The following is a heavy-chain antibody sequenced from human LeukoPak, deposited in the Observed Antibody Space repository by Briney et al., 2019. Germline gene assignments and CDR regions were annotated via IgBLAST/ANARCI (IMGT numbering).Heavy chain of an antibody. Sequence: PGGSLRLSCAASGFTFSDYWMSWVRQAPGKGLEWVANIRQDATEKYYVDSVKGRFTISRDNAKNSLYLQMNSLRAEDTALYYCARERRGSSRGFDYWGQGTLVTVSS. CDR1: GFTFSDYW. CDR2: IRQDATEK. D-gene: IGHD6-13*01. J-gene: IGHJ4*02. CDR3: ARERRGSSRGFDY. V-gene: IGHV3-7*03.